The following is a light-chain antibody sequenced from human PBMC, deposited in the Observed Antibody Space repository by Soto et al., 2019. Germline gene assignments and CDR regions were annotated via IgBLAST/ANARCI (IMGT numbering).Light chain of an antibody. CDR2: KAS. Sequence: DIQMTQSPSTLSASIGDRVTITCRASQSISSWLAWYQQKPGKAPKLLIYKASILESGVPSRFSGSGSGTEFSLAISILQPEDFATYYYRQYKTYLTFGLGTQVEIK. J-gene: IGKJ1*01. CDR1: QSISSW. CDR3: RQYKTYLT. V-gene: IGKV1-5*03.